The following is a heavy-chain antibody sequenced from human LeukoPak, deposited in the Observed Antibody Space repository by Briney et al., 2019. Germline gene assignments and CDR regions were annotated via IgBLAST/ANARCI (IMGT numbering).Heavy chain of an antibody. V-gene: IGHV4-34*01. Sequence: PSETLSLTCAVNGGSFSRYYWSWIRQPPGKGLEWIGEINHSGSTNYNPSLKSRVTISVDTSKNQFSLKLSSVTAADTAVYYCARRGSSWYRGWGQGTLVTVSS. D-gene: IGHD6-13*01. J-gene: IGHJ4*02. CDR3: ARRGSSWYRG. CDR1: GGSFSRYY. CDR2: INHSGST.